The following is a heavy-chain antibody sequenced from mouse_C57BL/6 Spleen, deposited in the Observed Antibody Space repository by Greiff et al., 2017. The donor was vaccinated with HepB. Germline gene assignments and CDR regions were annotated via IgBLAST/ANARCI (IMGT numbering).Heavy chain of an antibody. CDR3: ARETAQATFDY. D-gene: IGHD3-2*02. V-gene: IGHV1-63*01. J-gene: IGHJ2*01. Sequence: QVQLQQSGAELVRPGPSVKMSCKASGYTFTNYWIGWAKQRPGHGLEWIGDIYPGGGYTNYNEKFKGKATLTADKSSSTAYMQFSSLTSEDSAIYYCARETAQATFDYWGQGTTLTVSS. CDR2: IYPGGGYT. CDR1: GYTFTNYW.